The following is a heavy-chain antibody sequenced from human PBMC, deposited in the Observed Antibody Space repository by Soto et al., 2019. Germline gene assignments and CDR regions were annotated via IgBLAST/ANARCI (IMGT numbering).Heavy chain of an antibody. CDR1: VGSISSYY. Sequence: PSETLFLTCTVSVGSISSYYWSWIRQPPGGGLEWIGYIYYSGSTNYNPSLKSRVTISVDTSKNQFSLKLSSVTAADTAVYYCARGAVTIFGVVIESWFEPWGQGTLVTVSS. J-gene: IGHJ5*02. V-gene: IGHV4-59*01. D-gene: IGHD3-3*01. CDR2: IYYSGST. CDR3: ARGAVTIFGVVIESWFEP.